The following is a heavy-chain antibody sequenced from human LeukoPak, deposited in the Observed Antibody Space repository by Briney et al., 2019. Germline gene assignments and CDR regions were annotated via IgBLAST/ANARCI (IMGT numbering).Heavy chain of an antibody. J-gene: IGHJ6*03. V-gene: IGHV3-30*03. CDR2: ISYDGSNK. D-gene: IGHD6-19*01. CDR1: GFTFSSYG. CDR3: ARHRGDSGWYGGEYYYYYYMDV. Sequence: PGGSLRLSCAASGFTFSSYGMHWVRQAPGKGLEWVAVISYDGSNKYYEDSVKGRFTISRDNSKNTLYLQMNSLRAADTAVYYCARHRGDSGWYGGEYYYYYYMDVWGKGTTVTISS.